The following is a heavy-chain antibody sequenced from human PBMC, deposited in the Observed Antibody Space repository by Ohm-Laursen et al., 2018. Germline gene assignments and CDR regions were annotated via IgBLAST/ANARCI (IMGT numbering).Heavy chain of an antibody. Sequence: SLRLSCAASGFTFSSYEMNWVRQAPGKGLEWVSYISSSGSTIHYADSVKGRFTISRDNARNSVYLEMSSLRADDTAVYYCARDGRDALRLLEIDFWGQGTLVTVSS. CDR2: ISSSGSTI. D-gene: IGHD3-3*01. CDR3: ARDGRDALRLLEIDF. J-gene: IGHJ4*02. CDR1: GFTFSSYE. V-gene: IGHV3-48*03.